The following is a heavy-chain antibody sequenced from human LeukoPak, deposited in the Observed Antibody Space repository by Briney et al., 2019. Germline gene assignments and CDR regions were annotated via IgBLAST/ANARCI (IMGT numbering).Heavy chain of an antibody. D-gene: IGHD3-3*01. J-gene: IGHJ5*02. CDR2: ISSSGSTI. V-gene: IGHV3-11*01. CDR3: ARGGDWYYDFWSGDSNNWFDP. Sequence: PGGSLRLSCAASGFTFSDYYMSWIRQAPGKGLEWVSYISSSGSTIYYADSVKGRFTISRDNAKNSLYLQMNSLRAEDTAVYYCARGGDWYYDFWSGDSNNWFDPWGQGTLVTVSS. CDR1: GFTFSDYY.